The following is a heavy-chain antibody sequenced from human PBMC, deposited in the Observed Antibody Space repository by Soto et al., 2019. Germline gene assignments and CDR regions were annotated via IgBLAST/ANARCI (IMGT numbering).Heavy chain of an antibody. CDR3: ARDGLMHYDILTGYYIGSFRGAWFDP. V-gene: IGHV1-46*01. CDR1: GYTFTSYY. J-gene: IGHJ5*02. CDR2: INPSGGST. Sequence: QVQLVQSGAEVKKPGASVKVSCKASGYTFTSYYMHWVRQAPGQGLEWMGIINPSGGSTSYAQKFQGRVTMTRDTSTSTVYMELSSLRSEDTAVYYCARDGLMHYDILTGYYIGSFRGAWFDPWGQGTLVTVSS. D-gene: IGHD3-9*01.